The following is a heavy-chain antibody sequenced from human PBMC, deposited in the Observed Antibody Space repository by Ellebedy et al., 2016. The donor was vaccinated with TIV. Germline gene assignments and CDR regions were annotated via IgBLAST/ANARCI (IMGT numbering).Heavy chain of an antibody. CDR1: GFAFDDYA. CDR2: ISWHGDSA. V-gene: IGHV3-43D*03. J-gene: IGHJ6*03. Sequence: GESLKISCAASGFAFDDYAMHWVRQAPGKGLEWVSLISWHGDSAYYADSVKGRFTISRDNSKNSLYLQMNSLRAEDTALYYCAKGYGSGMSYMDVWGKGTTVTVSS. D-gene: IGHD3-10*01. CDR3: AKGYGSGMSYMDV.